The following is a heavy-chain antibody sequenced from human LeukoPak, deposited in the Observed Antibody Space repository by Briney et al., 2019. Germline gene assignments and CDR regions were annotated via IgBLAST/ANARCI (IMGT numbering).Heavy chain of an antibody. CDR1: GGTFNSYV. CDR3: ARLIRAAALIDY. V-gene: IGHV1-69*05. D-gene: IGHD6-13*01. J-gene: IGHJ4*02. CDR2: LIPLFGTT. Sequence: ASVKVSCKASGGTFNSYVINWVRQAPGQGLEWMGGLIPLFGTTNYAQKFQGRVTITTDESTSTAYMDLRSLRSDDTGIYYCARLIRAAALIDYWGQGTLVTVSS.